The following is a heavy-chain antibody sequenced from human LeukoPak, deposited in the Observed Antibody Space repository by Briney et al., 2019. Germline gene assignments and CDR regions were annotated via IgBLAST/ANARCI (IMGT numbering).Heavy chain of an antibody. Sequence: GGSLRLSCAASGFTFSRYWMSWVRQTPGKGLEWLAYISGSSSDIYYADSVKGRFTISRDNAKNSLFLQMNGLRPEDTALYYCATDPRLLIYWGHGTLVTVSS. V-gene: IGHV3-21*05. J-gene: IGHJ4*01. D-gene: IGHD2-21*01. CDR1: GFTFSRYW. CDR3: ATDPRLLIY. CDR2: ISGSSSDI.